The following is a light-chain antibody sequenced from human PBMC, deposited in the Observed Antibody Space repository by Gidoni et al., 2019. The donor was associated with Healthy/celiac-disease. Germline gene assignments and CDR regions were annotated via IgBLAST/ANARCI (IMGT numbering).Light chain of an antibody. CDR1: QSISSY. CDR3: QQRYSTPLT. V-gene: IGKV1-39*01. Sequence: DIQMTQSPSSLSASVGERVTITCRASQSISSYLNWYQQKPGKAPKLLIYAASSLQSGVPARFSGIGSGTDFTLTIIILQPEDFATYYCQQRYSTPLTCGQGTKVEIK. CDR2: AAS. J-gene: IGKJ1*01.